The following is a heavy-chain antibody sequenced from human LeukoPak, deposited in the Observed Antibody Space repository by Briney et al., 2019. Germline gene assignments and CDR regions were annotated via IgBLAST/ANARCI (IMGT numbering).Heavy chain of an antibody. CDR3: ARENAGYCSSTSCYKGHYYYGMDV. D-gene: IGHD2-2*02. CDR1: GGSISSYY. CDR2: IYTSGST. J-gene: IGHJ6*02. Sequence: SETLSLTCTVSGGSISSYYWSWIRQPAGKGLEWIGRIYTSGSTNYNPSLKSRVTMSVDTSKNQFSLKLSSVTAADTAVYYCARENAGYCSSTSCYKGHYYYGMDVWGQGTTVTVSS. V-gene: IGHV4-4*07.